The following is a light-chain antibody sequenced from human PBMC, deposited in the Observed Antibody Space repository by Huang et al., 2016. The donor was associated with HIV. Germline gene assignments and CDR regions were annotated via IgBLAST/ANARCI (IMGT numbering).Light chain of an antibody. J-gene: IGKJ2*01. CDR2: WAS. CDR1: QSILYNSNNKNY. V-gene: IGKV4-1*01. CDR3: QQHYSSPPT. Sequence: DIVMTQPPDPLAVSLGERATINCKSSQSILYNSNNKNYLAWYQQKPGQPPNLLIYWASSRKSGVPDRFSGSGSETDFTITISSLQAEDVAVYYCQQHYSSPPTFGQGTKLEIK.